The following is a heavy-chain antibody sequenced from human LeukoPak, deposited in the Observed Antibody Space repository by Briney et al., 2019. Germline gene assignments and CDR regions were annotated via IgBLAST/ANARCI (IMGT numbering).Heavy chain of an antibody. D-gene: IGHD3-22*01. CDR2: VSSSSSDI. J-gene: IGHJ4*02. V-gene: IGHV3-21*01. CDR3: ARIHDYYDSSGYVY. CDR1: GFTFSSYS. Sequence: PGGSLRLSCAASGFTFSSYSMHWVRQAPGKGLEWVSSVSSSSSDIYYADSVKGRFTISRDNAKHSLYLQMNSLRAEDMAVYYCARIHDYYDSSGYVYWGQGTLVTVSS.